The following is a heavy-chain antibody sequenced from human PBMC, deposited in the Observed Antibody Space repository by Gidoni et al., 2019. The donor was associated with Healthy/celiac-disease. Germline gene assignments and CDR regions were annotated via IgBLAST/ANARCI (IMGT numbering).Heavy chain of an antibody. CDR2: INAGNGNT. CDR1: GYTFASYA. J-gene: IGHJ5*02. V-gene: IGHV1-3*01. CDR3: ARGTVVWDLRDYSNYDWFDP. D-gene: IGHD4-4*01. Sequence: QVQLVQSGAEVKKPGASVKVSCKASGYTFASYAMHWVRQAPGQRLEWMGWINAGNGNTKYSQKFQGRVTITRDTSASTAYMELSSPRSEDTAVYYCARGTVVWDLRDYSNYDWFDPWGQGTLVTVSS.